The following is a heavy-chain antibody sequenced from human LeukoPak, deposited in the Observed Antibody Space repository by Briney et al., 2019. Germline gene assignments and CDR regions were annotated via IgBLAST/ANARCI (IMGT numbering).Heavy chain of an antibody. CDR1: GYTFSSYA. V-gene: IGHV1-69*06. Sequence: SVKVSCKASGYTFSSYAISWVRQAPGQGLEWMGGIIPIFGTANYAQKFQGRVTIMADKSTSTAYMELSSLRSEDTAVYYCARKVGATRFDYWGQGTLVTVSS. J-gene: IGHJ4*02. D-gene: IGHD1-26*01. CDR2: IIPIFGTA. CDR3: ARKVGATRFDY.